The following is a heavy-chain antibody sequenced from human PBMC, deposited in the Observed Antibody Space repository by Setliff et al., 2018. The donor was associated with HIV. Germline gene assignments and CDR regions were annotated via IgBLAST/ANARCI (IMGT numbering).Heavy chain of an antibody. Sequence: PGGSLRLSCAVSGFTFSSYAMSWVRQAPGKGLEWVSAISGSAGSTYYADSVKGRFTISRDNSKNTLYLQMNSLRAEDTAVYYCARDWAMVRGVTTYYFDYWGQGTLVTVSS. V-gene: IGHV3-23*01. J-gene: IGHJ4*02. CDR3: ARDWAMVRGVTTYYFDY. CDR1: GFTFSSYA. D-gene: IGHD3-10*01. CDR2: ISGSAGST.